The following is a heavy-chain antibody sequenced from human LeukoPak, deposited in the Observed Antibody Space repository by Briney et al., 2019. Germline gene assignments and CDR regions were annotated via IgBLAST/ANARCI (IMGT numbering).Heavy chain of an antibody. J-gene: IGHJ5*02. CDR3: ARERIAAVGTGWFDP. CDR2: ISYDGNSK. D-gene: IGHD6-13*01. Sequence: PGGSLRLSCAASGFTFSSYAMHWVRQAPGKGLEWVAVISYDGNSKYYGDSVKGRFTISRDNSKNTLYLQVSSLRAEGTALYYCARERIAAVGTGWFDPWGQGTLVTVSS. CDR1: GFTFSSYA. V-gene: IGHV3-30-3*01.